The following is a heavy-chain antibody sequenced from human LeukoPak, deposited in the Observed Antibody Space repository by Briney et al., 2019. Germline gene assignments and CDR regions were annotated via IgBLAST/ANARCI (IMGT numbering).Heavy chain of an antibody. V-gene: IGHV4-61*01. Sequence: PSETLSLTCTVSGGSISGSSYYWGWIRQPPGKGLEWIGYIYYSGSTNYNPSLKSRVTISVDTSKNQFSLKLSSVTAADTAVYYCARDSRAKAVGYYYYYMDVWGKGTTVTISS. D-gene: IGHD6-19*01. CDR2: IYYSGST. CDR3: ARDSRAKAVGYYYYYMDV. J-gene: IGHJ6*03. CDR1: GGSISGSSYY.